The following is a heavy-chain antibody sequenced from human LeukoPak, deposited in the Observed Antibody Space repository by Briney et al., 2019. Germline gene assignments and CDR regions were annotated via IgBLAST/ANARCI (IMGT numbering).Heavy chain of an antibody. Sequence: GGSLRLSCAASGFTFSSYGMDWVRQAPGKGLEWVAFIRNDGSNKYYADSVKGRFTISRDISKNTVYLQMNSLRVEDTAVYYCAKDFYWAFDYWGQGTLVTVSS. CDR3: AKDFYWAFDY. J-gene: IGHJ4*02. CDR2: IRNDGSNK. D-gene: IGHD2-8*02. CDR1: GFTFSSYG. V-gene: IGHV3-30*02.